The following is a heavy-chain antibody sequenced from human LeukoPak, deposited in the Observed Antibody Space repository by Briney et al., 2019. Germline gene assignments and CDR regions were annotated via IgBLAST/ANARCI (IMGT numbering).Heavy chain of an antibody. CDR1: GFTFSSYS. V-gene: IGHV4-34*01. CDR3: ARGGKQQLVRRAFDI. CDR2: INHSGST. Sequence: GSLRLSRAASGFTFSSYSMNWVRQPPGKGLEWIGEINHSGSTNYNPSLKSRVTISVDTSKNQFSLKLSSVTAADTAVYYCARGGKQQLVRRAFDIWGQGTMVTVSS. J-gene: IGHJ3*02. D-gene: IGHD6-13*01.